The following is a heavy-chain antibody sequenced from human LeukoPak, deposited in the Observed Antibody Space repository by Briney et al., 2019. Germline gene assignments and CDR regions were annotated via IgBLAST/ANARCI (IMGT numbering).Heavy chain of an antibody. CDR2: IYYSGST. V-gene: IGHV4-59*01. Sequence: NSSETLSLTCTVSGGSISSYYWSWIRQPPGKGLEWIGYIYYSGSTNYNPSLKSRVTISVDTSKNQFSLKLSSVTAADTAVYYCARDNGGYQMGDWFDPWGQGTLVTVSS. CDR3: ARDNGGYQMGDWFDP. CDR1: GGSISSYY. D-gene: IGHD4-17*01. J-gene: IGHJ5*02.